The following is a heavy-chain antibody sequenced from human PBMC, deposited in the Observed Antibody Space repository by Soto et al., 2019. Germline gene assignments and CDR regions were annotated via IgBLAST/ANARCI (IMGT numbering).Heavy chain of an antibody. J-gene: IGHJ4*02. CDR1: GFTFSSYW. CDR3: ARGNNPGDIVVVVAATPFDY. D-gene: IGHD2-15*01. V-gene: IGHV3-7*03. Sequence: EVQLVESGGGLVQPGGSLRLSCAASGFTFSSYWMSWVRQAPGKGLEWVANIKQDGSEKYYVDSVKGRFTISRDNAKNSLYLQMNSLRAEDTAVYYCARGNNPGDIVVVVAATPFDYWGQGTLVTVSS. CDR2: IKQDGSEK.